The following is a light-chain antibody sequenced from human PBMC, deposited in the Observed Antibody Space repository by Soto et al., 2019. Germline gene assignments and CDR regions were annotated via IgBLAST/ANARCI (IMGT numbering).Light chain of an antibody. CDR2: DAS. CDR3: PQRSSWPWT. V-gene: IGKV3-11*01. CDR1: QSVNSY. J-gene: IGKJ1*01. Sequence: EIVLSQSPATLSLSPGERATLSCRASQSVNSYLAWYQQKPGQPPRLLIYDASTRATGIPARFSGSGSGTDFTLTISCLEPEDFAVYYCPQRSSWPWTFGQGTKVAIK.